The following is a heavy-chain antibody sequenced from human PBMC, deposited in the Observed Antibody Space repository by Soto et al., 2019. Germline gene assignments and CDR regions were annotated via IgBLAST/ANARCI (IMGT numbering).Heavy chain of an antibody. CDR3: ARDGPANGMDV. CDR2: IWYDGSNK. J-gene: IGHJ6*02. Sequence: QVQLVESGEGVVQPGRSLRLSCAASGFTFSSYGMHWVRQAPGKGLEWVAVIWYDGSNKYYADSVKGRFTISRDNSKNTLYLQMNSLRAEDTAVYYCARDGPANGMDVWGQGTTVTVSS. V-gene: IGHV3-33*01. CDR1: GFTFSSYG.